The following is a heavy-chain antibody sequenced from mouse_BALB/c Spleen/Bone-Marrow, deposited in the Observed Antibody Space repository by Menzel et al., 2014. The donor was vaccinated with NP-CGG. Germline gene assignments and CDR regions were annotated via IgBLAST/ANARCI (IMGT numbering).Heavy chain of an antibody. CDR2: IDTSDSYT. CDR1: GYTFTDYW. J-gene: IGHJ1*01. Sequence: QVQLQQSGAEHVMPGASVKMSCKASGYTFTDYWMHWVKQRPGQGLEWIGAIDTSDSYTSYNQKFKGKATLTVDESSSTAYMQLSSLTSEDSAVYYCARSAGYWYFDVWGAGTTVTVSS. D-gene: IGHD1-2*01. CDR3: ARSAGYWYFDV. V-gene: IGHV1-69*01.